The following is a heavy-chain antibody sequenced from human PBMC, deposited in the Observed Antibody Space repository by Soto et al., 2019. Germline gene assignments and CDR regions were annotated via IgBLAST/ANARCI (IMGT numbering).Heavy chain of an antibody. J-gene: IGHJ5*02. CDR3: ARDLGSSGWSVWFDP. CDR1: GGSVSSGSYY. CDR2: IYYSGST. D-gene: IGHD6-19*01. V-gene: IGHV4-61*01. Sequence: QVQLQESGPGLVKPSETLSLTCTVSGGSVSSGSYYWSWIRQPPGKGLEWIGYIYYSGSTNYNPSLKSRVTISVDTSKNQFSLKLSSVTAADTAVYYCARDLGSSGWSVWFDPWGQGTLVTVSS.